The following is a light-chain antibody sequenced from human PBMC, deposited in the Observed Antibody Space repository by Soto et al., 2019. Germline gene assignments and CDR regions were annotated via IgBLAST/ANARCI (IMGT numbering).Light chain of an antibody. CDR3: QQYNSHRRT. V-gene: IGKV1-5*03. CDR2: KAS. J-gene: IGKJ1*01. CDR1: QSIRSW. Sequence: DIQMTQSPSTLSASVGDRVTITCRASQSIRSWLVWYQQKPGKAPKLLIYKASSLESGVPSRFSGSGSGTEFTLTISSLQPDDFATYYCQQYNSHRRTFGQGTKVEI.